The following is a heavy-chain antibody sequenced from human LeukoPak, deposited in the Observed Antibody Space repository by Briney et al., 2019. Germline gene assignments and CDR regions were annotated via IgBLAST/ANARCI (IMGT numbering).Heavy chain of an antibody. J-gene: IGHJ4*02. Sequence: RSSETLSLTCAVYGGSFSGYYWSWIRQPPGKGLEWIGEINHSGSTNYNPSLKSRVTISVDTSKNQFSLKLSSVTAADTAMYYCAREGSGSYYIDYWGQGTLVTVSS. CDR1: GGSFSGYY. D-gene: IGHD3-10*01. V-gene: IGHV4-34*01. CDR2: INHSGST. CDR3: AREGSGSYYIDY.